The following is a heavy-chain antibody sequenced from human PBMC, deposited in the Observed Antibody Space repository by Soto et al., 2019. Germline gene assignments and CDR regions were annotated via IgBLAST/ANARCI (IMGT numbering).Heavy chain of an antibody. CDR3: AKGRSYYYYYGVDV. J-gene: IGHJ6*02. CDR1: GFTFNNAW. CDR2: IKSKADGGTT. Sequence: PGGSLRLSCAASGFTFNNAWMNWVRQAPGKGLEWVGRIKSKADGGTTDYAAPVKGRFTISRDDSKNTLYLQMNSLRAEDTALYYCAKGRSYYYYYGVDVWGQGTTVTVSS. V-gene: IGHV3-15*07.